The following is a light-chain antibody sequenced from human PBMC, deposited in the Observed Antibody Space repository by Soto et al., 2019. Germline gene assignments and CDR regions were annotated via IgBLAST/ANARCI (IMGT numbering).Light chain of an antibody. J-gene: IGKJ1*01. V-gene: IGKV3-11*01. CDR2: DAS. CDR1: QSVSSY. CDR3: QQRSNWPPWT. Sequence: EIVLTQSPATLSLSPGERATLSCRASQSVSSYLAWYQQKPGQAPRLLIYDASNRATGIPARFSGSGSGTDFTLTISSLEPEDSEVYYCQQRSNWPPWTFGQGTKVEIK.